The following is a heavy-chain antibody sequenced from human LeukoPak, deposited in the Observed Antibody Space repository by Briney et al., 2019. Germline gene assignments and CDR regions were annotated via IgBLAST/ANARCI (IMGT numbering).Heavy chain of an antibody. D-gene: IGHD5-12*01. Sequence: PGGSLRLSCTASGFTFGDFAMSWVRQAPGKGLEWVSAISGSGGSTYYADSVKGRFTISRDNSKNTLYLQMNSLRAEDTAVYYCAKGQGGGYAYYFDYWGQGTLVTVSS. CDR2: ISGSGGST. CDR1: GFTFGDFA. CDR3: AKGQGGGYAYYFDY. V-gene: IGHV3-23*01. J-gene: IGHJ4*02.